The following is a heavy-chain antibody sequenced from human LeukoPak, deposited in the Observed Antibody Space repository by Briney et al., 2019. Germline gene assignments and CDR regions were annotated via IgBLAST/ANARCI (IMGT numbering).Heavy chain of an antibody. Sequence: PTGGSLRLSCAASGFTFSSYAMSWVRQAPGKGLEWVSAISGSGGSTYYADSVKGRFTISRDNSKNTLYLQMNSLRAEDTAVYYCAKDIKFGVDWASIDYWGQGTLVTVSS. D-gene: IGHD3-10*01. J-gene: IGHJ4*02. CDR1: GFTFSSYA. V-gene: IGHV3-23*01. CDR2: ISGSGGST. CDR3: AKDIKFGVDWASIDY.